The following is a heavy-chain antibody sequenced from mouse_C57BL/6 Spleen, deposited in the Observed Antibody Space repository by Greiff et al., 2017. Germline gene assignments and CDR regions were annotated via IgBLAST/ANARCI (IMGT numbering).Heavy chain of an antibody. CDR1: GYSITSGYD. D-gene: IGHD2-4*01. CDR2: ISYSGST. CDR3: ARGGGLRHAMDY. V-gene: IGHV3-1*01. Sequence: DVKLQESGPGMVKPSQSLSLTCTVTGYSITSGYDWHWIRHFPGNKLEWMGYISYSGSTNYNPSLKSRISITHDTSKNHFFLKLNSVTTEDTATYYCARGGGLRHAMDYWGQGTSVTVSS. J-gene: IGHJ4*01.